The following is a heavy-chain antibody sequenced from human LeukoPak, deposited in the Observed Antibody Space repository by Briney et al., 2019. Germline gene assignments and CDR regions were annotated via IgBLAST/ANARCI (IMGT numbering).Heavy chain of an antibody. D-gene: IGHD2-2*01. CDR3: ARVGREGSNYYYYMDV. CDR2: ISGSGTTI. CDR1: GFTFSYFS. J-gene: IGHJ6*03. Sequence: GGSLRLSCAASGFTFSYFSMHWVRQAPGKGLEWVSYISGSGTTIYYSGSVKGRFTISRANAKNSLYLQMNSLRAEDTGVYHCARVGREGSNYYYYMDVWGKGTTVTVSS. V-gene: IGHV3-48*04.